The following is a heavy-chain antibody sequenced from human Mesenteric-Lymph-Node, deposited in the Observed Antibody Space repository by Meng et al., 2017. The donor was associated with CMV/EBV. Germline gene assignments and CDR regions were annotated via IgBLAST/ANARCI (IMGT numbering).Heavy chain of an antibody. Sequence: GESLKISCAASGFSFNSYSMNWVRQAPGKVLEWVSNTWSSTVIYYADSVKGRFTIPRDNAKNSVYLQMNSLRVEDTAVYYCARDYKWSFDYWGQGILVTVSS. D-gene: IGHD1-1*01. CDR2: TWSSTVI. J-gene: IGHJ4*02. CDR3: ARDYKWSFDY. CDR1: GFSFNSYS. V-gene: IGHV3-48*04.